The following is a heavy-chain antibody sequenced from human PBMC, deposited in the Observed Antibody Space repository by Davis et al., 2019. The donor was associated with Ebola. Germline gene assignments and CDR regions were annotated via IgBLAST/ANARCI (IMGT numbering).Heavy chain of an antibody. CDR3: ARPILPEVTHCGVDY. V-gene: IGHV1-2*06. J-gene: IGHJ4*02. Sequence: AASVKVSCKASGYTFTDYYLHWVRQAPGQGLEWMGRIYPFNGATNFADKFQGRVTMTTDMSITTAYMELSSLNSDDTAIYYCARPILPEVTHCGVDYWGQGTLVTVSS. D-gene: IGHD1-14*01. CDR1: GYTFTDYY. CDR2: IYPFNGAT.